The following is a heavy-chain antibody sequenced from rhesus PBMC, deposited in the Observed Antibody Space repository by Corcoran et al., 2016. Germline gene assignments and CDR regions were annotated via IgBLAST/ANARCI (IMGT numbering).Heavy chain of an antibody. V-gene: IGHV4-169*01. Sequence: QLQLQESGPGLVKPSETLSVTCAVSGGSISSSYWSWIRQAPGKGLEWIVYIYGSGSSTNYNPSLKSRVTLSVDTSKNQLSLKLSSVTTADTAVYYCARGYSYSYWGQGVLVTVSS. CDR3: ARGYSYSY. CDR1: GGSISSSY. CDR2: IYGSGSST. J-gene: IGHJ4*01. D-gene: IGHD5-36*02.